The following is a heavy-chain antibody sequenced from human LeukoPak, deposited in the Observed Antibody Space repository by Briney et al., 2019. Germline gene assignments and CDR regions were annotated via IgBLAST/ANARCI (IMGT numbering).Heavy chain of an antibody. CDR2: ISSNEYDT. CDR3: VKDLNGTWSFDY. CDR1: GFTFGAYF. D-gene: IGHD2-8*01. V-gene: IGHV3-64D*06. Sequence: GGSLRLSCSASGFTFGAYFMHWVCQAPGKGLQYVSSISSNEYDTYYADSVKGRFTISRDNSKNTLFLQMNNLRPEDTAVYYCVKDLNGTWSFDYWGRGTLVTVSS. J-gene: IGHJ4*02.